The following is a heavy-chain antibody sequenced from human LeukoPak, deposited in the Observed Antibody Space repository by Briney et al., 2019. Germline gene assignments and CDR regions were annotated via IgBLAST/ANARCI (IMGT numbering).Heavy chain of an antibody. D-gene: IGHD5-12*01. Sequence: SETLSLTRTVSGGSISSSSYYWGWIRQPPGKGLEWIGSIYYSGSTYYNPSLKSRVTISVDTSKNQFSLKLSSVTAADTAVYYCARLVATSPRFDYWGQGTLVTVSS. J-gene: IGHJ4*02. V-gene: IGHV4-39*01. CDR1: GGSISSSSYY. CDR2: IYYSGST. CDR3: ARLVATSPRFDY.